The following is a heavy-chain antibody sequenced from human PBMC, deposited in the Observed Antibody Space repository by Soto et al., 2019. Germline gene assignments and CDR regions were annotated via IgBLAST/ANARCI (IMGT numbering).Heavy chain of an antibody. V-gene: IGHV3-23*01. CDR2: LGLIPRHT. CDR3: AAYADGPYRPPYDY. Sequence: GGSLILSCAASGSTFTSSVMAWVRRPPGRGLEWISSLGLIPRHTFYADSVKGRFTISRDNSRTTLYLQMTGLTFDDTAVYYCAAYADGPYRPPYDYWGQGTQVTVSS. D-gene: IGHD3-16*02. J-gene: IGHJ4*02. CDR1: GSTFTSSV.